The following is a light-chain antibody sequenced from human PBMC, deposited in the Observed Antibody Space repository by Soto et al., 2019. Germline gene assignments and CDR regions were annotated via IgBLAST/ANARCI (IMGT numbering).Light chain of an antibody. V-gene: IGKV1-5*01. J-gene: IGKJ1*01. CDR3: QQYNSYSPT. Sequence: DIQMTQSPSSLSASVGDRVTITCRASQSISSYLNWYQQKPGKAPKLLIYAASSLQSGVPSRFSGSGSGTEFTLTISSLQPDDSATYFCQQYNSYSPTFGQGTKVEIK. CDR2: AAS. CDR1: QSISSY.